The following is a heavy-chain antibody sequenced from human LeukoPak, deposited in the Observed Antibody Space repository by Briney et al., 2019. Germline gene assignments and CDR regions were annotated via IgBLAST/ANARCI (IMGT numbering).Heavy chain of an antibody. CDR1: GFTFSSYG. V-gene: IGHV3-30*03. J-gene: IGHJ3*02. CDR3: ARGMSSGRYAVDI. D-gene: IGHD6-19*01. CDR2: ISYDGSNK. Sequence: PGGSLRLSCAASGFTFSSYGMHWVRQAPGKGLEWVAVISYDGSNKYYADSVKGRFTISRDNSKNTLYLQMNSLRAEDTAVYYCARGMSSGRYAVDIWGQGTMVTVSS.